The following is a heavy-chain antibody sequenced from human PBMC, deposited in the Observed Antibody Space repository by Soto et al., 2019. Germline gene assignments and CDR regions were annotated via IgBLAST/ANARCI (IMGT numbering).Heavy chain of an antibody. CDR1: GGSISSGDYY. CDR3: ASIITGTGLGPYGMDV. D-gene: IGHD1-20*01. J-gene: IGHJ6*02. Sequence: QVQLQESGPGLVKPSQTLSLTCTVSGGSISSGDYYWSWIRQPPGKGLEWIGYIYYSGSTYYNPSLKSRVTISVDTSKNQFSLKLSSVTAADTAVYYCASIITGTGLGPYGMDVWGQGTTVTVSS. V-gene: IGHV4-30-4*01. CDR2: IYYSGST.